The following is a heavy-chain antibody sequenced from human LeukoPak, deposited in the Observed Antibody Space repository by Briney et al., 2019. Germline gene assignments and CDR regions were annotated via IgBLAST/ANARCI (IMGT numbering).Heavy chain of an antibody. J-gene: IGHJ4*02. CDR2: VYYTGRT. D-gene: IGHD3-22*01. CDR1: SGSICTFL. Sequence: SETLSLTCTVSSGSICTFLWNWIRQSPGKGLEWIAYVYYTGRTNYNPSLKSRVTILVDTSKNEFSLKLSSVTAADTAVYYCARPDSWGQGTLVTVSS. CDR3: ARPDS. V-gene: IGHV4-59*12.